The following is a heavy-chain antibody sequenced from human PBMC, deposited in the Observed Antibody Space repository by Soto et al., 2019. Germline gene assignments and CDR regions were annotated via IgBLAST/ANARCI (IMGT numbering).Heavy chain of an antibody. CDR2: IYPGDSDT. CDR3: ARQAYSSGPQGAFDI. V-gene: IGHV5-51*01. J-gene: IGHJ3*02. CDR1: GYSFTSYW. Sequence: PGESLKISCKGSGYSFTSYWIGWVRQMPGKGLEWMGIIYPGDSDTRYSPSFQGQVTISADKSISTAYLQWSSLKASDTAMYYCARQAYSSGPQGAFDIWGQGTMVTVSS. D-gene: IGHD6-19*01.